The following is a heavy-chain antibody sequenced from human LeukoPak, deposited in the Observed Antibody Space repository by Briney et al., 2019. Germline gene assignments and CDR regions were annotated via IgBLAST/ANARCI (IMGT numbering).Heavy chain of an antibody. CDR2: ISGYNGNT. CDR3: ARDYGYGVTVMIPDDY. V-gene: IGHV1-18*01. J-gene: IGHJ4*02. D-gene: IGHD5-12*01. CDR1: GYTFNRYG. Sequence: ASVKVSCKASGYTFNRYGITWVRQAPGQGLEWMGWISGYNGNTNYAQKLQGRVTMTTDTSTSTAYMELRSLRSDDTAMYYCARDYGYGVTVMIPDDYWGQGTLVTVSS.